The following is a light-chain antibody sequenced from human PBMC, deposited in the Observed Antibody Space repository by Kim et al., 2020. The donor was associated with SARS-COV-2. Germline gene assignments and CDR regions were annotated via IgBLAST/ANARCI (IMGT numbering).Light chain of an antibody. CDR2: QDS. CDR3: QAWDSITVV. Sequence: VSPGQTASITCSGDKLGDKYACWYQQKPGQSPVLVIYQDSKRPSGIPERFSGSNSGNTSTLTISGTQAMDEADYYCQAWDSITVVFGGGTQLTVL. CDR1: KLGDKY. J-gene: IGLJ2*01. V-gene: IGLV3-1*01.